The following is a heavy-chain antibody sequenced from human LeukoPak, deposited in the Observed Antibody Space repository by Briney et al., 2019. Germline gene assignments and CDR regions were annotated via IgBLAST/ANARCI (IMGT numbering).Heavy chain of an antibody. CDR2: ISAYNGNT. D-gene: IGHD6-13*01. CDR1: GYTXTSYG. CDR3: ARVRSIAAAGLVDY. Sequence: ASVKVSCKASGYTXTSYGISWVRQXPGQGLEWXGWISAYNGNTNYAQKLQGRVTMTTDTSTSTAYMELRSLRSDDTAVYYCARVRSIAAAGLVDYWGQGTLVTVSS. V-gene: IGHV1-18*01. J-gene: IGHJ4*02.